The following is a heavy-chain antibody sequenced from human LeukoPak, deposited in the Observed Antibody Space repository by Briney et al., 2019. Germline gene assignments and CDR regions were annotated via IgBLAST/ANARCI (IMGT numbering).Heavy chain of an antibody. CDR3: ARADVDAFDV. Sequence: GGSLRLSCAASGFTFSTHAMHWVRQAPGKGLEYVSTVTHNGGSTYYANSVKGRFTISRDNSKNTLYLQMGSLRAEDMAVYYCARADVDAFDVWGQGMMVTVSS. CDR2: VTHNGGST. V-gene: IGHV3-64*01. J-gene: IGHJ3*01. CDR1: GFTFSTHA.